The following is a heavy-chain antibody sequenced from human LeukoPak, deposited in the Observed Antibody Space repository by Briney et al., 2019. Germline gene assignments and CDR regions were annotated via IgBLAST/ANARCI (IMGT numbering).Heavy chain of an antibody. CDR1: GFTFISYA. CDR3: ARDYGDYESAFDI. CDR2: ISYDGSNK. D-gene: IGHD4-17*01. J-gene: IGHJ3*02. V-gene: IGHV3-30-3*01. Sequence: TGGSLRLSCAASGFTFISYAMHWVRQAPGKGLEWVAVISYDGSNKYYADSVKGRFTISRDNSKNTLYLQMNSLRAEDTAVYYCARDYGDYESAFDIWGQGTMVTASS.